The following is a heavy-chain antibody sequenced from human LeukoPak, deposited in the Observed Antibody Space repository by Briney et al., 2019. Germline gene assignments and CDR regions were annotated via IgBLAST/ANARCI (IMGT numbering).Heavy chain of an antibody. J-gene: IGHJ5*02. CDR3: ARQQSDTSLFDP. V-gene: IGHV4-39*01. Sequence: PSETLPLTCIVSGDSISSTSYYWAWIRQPPGKGLEWIGMIFYSGSAYYTPSLRGRVTLSVDTSRNQFSLNLISVTAADTGVYFCARQQSDTSLFDPWGQGTLVTVSS. CDR2: IFYSGSA. D-gene: IGHD2-21*02. CDR1: GDSISSTSYY.